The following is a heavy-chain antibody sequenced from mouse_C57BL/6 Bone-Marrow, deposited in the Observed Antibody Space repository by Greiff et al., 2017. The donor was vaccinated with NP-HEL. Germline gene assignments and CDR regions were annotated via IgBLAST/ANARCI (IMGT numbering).Heavy chain of an antibody. V-gene: IGHV2-5*01. D-gene: IGHD1-1*01. Sequence: LQESGPGLVQPSQSLSITCTVSGFSLTSYGVHWVRQSPGKGLEWLGVIWRGGSTDYNAAFMSRLSITKDNSKSQVFFKMNSLQADDTAIYYCAKNLRLLRYVGYAMDYWGQGTSVTVSS. CDR2: IWRGGST. CDR3: AKNLRLLRYVGYAMDY. J-gene: IGHJ4*01. CDR1: GFSLTSYG.